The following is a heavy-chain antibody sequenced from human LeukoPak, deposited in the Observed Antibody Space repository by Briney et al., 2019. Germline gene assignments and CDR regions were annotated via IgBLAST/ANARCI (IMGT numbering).Heavy chain of an antibody. V-gene: IGHV3-11*04. D-gene: IGHD1-7*01. Sequence: PGGSLRLSCAASGFTFSDYYMSWIRQAPGKGLEWVSYISSSGSTIYYADSVKGRFTISRDNAKNSLYLQMNSLRAEDTAVYYCARGNNWNYRGSHHNAVNNWFDPWGQGTLVTVSS. CDR3: ARGNNWNYRGSHHNAVNNWFDP. CDR2: ISSSGSTI. J-gene: IGHJ5*02. CDR1: GFTFSDYY.